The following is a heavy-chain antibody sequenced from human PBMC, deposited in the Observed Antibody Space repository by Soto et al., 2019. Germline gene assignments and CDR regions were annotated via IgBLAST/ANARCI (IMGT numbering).Heavy chain of an antibody. CDR3: ASDNPSWGVDY. V-gene: IGHV3-7*04. J-gene: IGHJ4*02. CDR2: IKQDGSEK. Sequence: EVQLVESGGGLVQPGGSLRLSCAASGFTFSSYWMSWVRQAPGKGLEWVANIKQDGSEKYYVDSVKGRFTISRDNAKNSLYLQMNSLRAEDTAVYYWASDNPSWGVDYWGQGTLVTVSS. D-gene: IGHD3-16*01. CDR1: GFTFSSYW.